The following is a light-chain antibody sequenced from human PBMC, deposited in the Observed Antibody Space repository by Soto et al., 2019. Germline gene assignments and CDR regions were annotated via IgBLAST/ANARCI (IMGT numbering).Light chain of an antibody. CDR3: QQYNSYWT. V-gene: IGKV1-5*01. CDR2: DAS. J-gene: IGKJ1*01. CDR1: QNINIW. Sequence: IHMTHSPSTLSASVLYRVTITFRASQNINIWLALYQQRPGKAPNLLIYDASSLESGVPSRFSGSGSGTEFTLTISSLQPDDFATYYCQQYNSYWTFGQGTKVDIK.